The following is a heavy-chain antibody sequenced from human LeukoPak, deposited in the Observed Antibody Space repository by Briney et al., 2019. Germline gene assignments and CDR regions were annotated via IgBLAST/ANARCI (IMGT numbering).Heavy chain of an antibody. CDR2: INPSGGST. CDR3: ARGGVAEEFDY. J-gene: IGHJ4*02. CDR1: GYTFTSYY. Sequence: ASVTVSCKASGYTFTSYYMHWVRQAPGQGLEWMGIINPSGGSTSYAQKLQGRVTMTRDTSTSTVYMELGSLRSEDTAVYYCARGGVAEEFDYWGQGTLVTVST. D-gene: IGHD3-3*01. V-gene: IGHV1-46*01.